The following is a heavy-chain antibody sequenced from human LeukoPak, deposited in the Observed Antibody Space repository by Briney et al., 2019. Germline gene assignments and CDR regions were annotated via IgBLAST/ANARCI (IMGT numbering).Heavy chain of an antibody. V-gene: IGHV1-18*01. J-gene: IGHJ5*02. CDR2: ISAYNGNT. Sequence: GASVKVSCKASGYTFTSYGISWVRQAPGQGLEWMGWISAYNGNTNYAQKLQGRVIMTTDTSTSTAYMELSSLRSEDTAVYYCARARPVWGSYRYIRWFDPWGQGTLVTVSS. CDR1: GYTFTSYG. D-gene: IGHD3-16*02. CDR3: ARARPVWGSYRYIRWFDP.